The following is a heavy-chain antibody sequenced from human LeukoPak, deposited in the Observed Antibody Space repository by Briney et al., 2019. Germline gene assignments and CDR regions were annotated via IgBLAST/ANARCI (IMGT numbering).Heavy chain of an antibody. CDR2: ISYDGSNK. J-gene: IGHJ4*02. CDR3: ARDRRNIAAAGTPEFDY. CDR1: GFTFSSYA. D-gene: IGHD6-13*01. V-gene: IGHV3-30*04. Sequence: PGRSLRLSCAASGFTFSSYAMHWVRQAPGKGLEWVAVISYDGSNKYYADSVKGRFTISRDNSKNTLYLQMNSLRAEDTAIYYCARDRRNIAAAGTPEFDYWGQGTLVTVSS.